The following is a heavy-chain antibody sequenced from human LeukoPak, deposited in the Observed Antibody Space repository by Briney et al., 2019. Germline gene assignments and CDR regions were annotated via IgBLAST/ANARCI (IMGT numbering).Heavy chain of an antibody. D-gene: IGHD3-22*01. CDR3: AREYYYDSSGYSNWFDP. J-gene: IGHJ5*02. V-gene: IGHV1-46*03. CDR1: GYTFTSYY. Sequence: ASVKVSCKASGYTFTSYYMLWVRQAPGQGLEWMGIINPSGGSTSYAQKFQGRVTMTRNTSTSTVYMELSSLRSEDTAVYYCAREYYYDSSGYSNWFDPWGQGTLVTVSS. CDR2: INPSGGST.